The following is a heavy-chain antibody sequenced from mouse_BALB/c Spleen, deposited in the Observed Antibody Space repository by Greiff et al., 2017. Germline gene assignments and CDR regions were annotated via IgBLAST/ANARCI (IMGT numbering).Heavy chain of an antibody. V-gene: IGHV3-6*02. CDR2: ISYDGSN. J-gene: IGHJ3*01. CDR3: ARDGYSPWFAY. Sequence: ESGPGLVKPSQSLSLTCSVTGYSITSGYYWNWIRQFPGNKLEWMGYISYDGSNNYNPSLKNRISITRDTSKNQFFLKLNSVTTEDTATYYCARDGYSPWFAYWGQGTLVTVSA. D-gene: IGHD2-3*01. CDR1: GYSITSGYY.